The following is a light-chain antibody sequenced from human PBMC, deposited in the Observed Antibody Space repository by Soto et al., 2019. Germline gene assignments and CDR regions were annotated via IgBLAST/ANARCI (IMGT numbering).Light chain of an antibody. V-gene: IGLV2-23*02. J-gene: IGLJ2*01. CDR2: EVT. Sequence: QLVLTQPASVSGSPGQSITMSCTGSSSDVGSYNLVSWYQQYPGKAPKFIIYEVTKRPSGVSHRFSGSKSGNTASLTISGLQAEDEADYYCCSYAGNKNPVVFGGGTKLTVL. CDR1: SSDVGSYNL. CDR3: CSYAGNKNPVV.